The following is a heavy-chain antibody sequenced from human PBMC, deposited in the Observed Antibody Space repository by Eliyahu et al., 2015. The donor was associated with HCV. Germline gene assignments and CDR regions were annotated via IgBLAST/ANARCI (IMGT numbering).Heavy chain of an antibody. CDR2: XEPRSGSA. V-gene: IGHV1-8*02. CDR1: EFTLIHHD. J-gene: IGHJ1*01. Sequence: QLVQSGAEVNKPGASVKVSCXXSEFTLIHHDVIWVRXASGQGLEYMGXXEPRSGSAAFARRFQGRVSMTGNLSLVYMELSSLTSDDTALYYCVGRDCSRGGGSCSSSDVGNMWGQGNLVSVSS. D-gene: IGHD2-15*01. CDR3: VGRDCSRGGGSCSSSDVGNM.